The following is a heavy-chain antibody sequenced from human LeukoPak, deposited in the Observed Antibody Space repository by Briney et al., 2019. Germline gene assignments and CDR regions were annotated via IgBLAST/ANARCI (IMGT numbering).Heavy chain of an antibody. V-gene: IGHV1-2*06. CDR3: ARVGYYESSGYYEY. J-gene: IGHJ4*02. Sequence: GASVKVSCKASGYTLTDCYMHWVRQAPGQGLEWMGRINPNSGGTNYAQKFQGGVTMTRDTSISTVYMELSRLRSDDTAVYYCARVGYYESSGYYEYWGQGTLVTVSS. CDR2: INPNSGGT. D-gene: IGHD3-22*01. CDR1: GYTLTDCY.